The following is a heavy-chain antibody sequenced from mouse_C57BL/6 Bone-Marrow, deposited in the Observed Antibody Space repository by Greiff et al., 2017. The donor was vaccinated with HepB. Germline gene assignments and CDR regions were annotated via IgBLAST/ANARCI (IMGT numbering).Heavy chain of an antibody. V-gene: IGHV1-82*01. CDR2: IYPGDGDT. CDR1: GYAFSSSW. J-gene: IGHJ4*01. CDR3: ARGPIYYYGSSYDYYAMDY. D-gene: IGHD1-1*01. Sequence: QVQLKESGPELVKPGASVKISCKASGYAFSSSWMNWVKQRPGKGLEWIGRIYPGDGDTNYNGKFKGKATLTADKSSSTAYMQLSSLTSEDSAVYFCARGPIYYYGSSYDYYAMDYWGQGTSVTVSS.